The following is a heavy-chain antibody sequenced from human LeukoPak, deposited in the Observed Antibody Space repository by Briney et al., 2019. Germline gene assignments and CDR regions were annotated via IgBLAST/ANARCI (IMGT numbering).Heavy chain of an antibody. Sequence: ASVTVSFKVSGYMFTELSMHWVRQAPGKGLEWMGGFDPEDDEKMYAQKFQGRVTMTEDTSTDTAYMELSSLRSEDTAVYYCAAELSSGYFDYWGQGTLVTVSS. CDR2: FDPEDDEK. CDR3: AAELSSGYFDY. V-gene: IGHV1-24*01. CDR1: GYMFTELS. J-gene: IGHJ4*02. D-gene: IGHD3-22*01.